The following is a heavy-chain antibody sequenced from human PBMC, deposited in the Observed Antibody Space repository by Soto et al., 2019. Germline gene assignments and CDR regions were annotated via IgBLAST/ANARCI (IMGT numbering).Heavy chain of an antibody. V-gene: IGHV1-18*01. Sequence: ASVKVSCKASGGTFSSYTSRWVRQAPGQGLEWMGWISAYNGNTNYAQKLQGRVTMTTDTSTSTAYMELRSLRSDDTAVYYCAREAITGTLGLCYYGMDVWGQGTTVTV. D-gene: IGHD1-7*01. CDR3: AREAITGTLGLCYYGMDV. J-gene: IGHJ6*02. CDR2: ISAYNGNT. CDR1: GGTFSSYT.